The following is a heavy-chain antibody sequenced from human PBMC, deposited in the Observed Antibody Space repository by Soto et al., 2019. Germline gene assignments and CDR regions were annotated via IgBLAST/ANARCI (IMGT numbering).Heavy chain of an antibody. CDR3: ARDWAYGDYTDAFEI. CDR2: INSDGSST. D-gene: IGHD4-17*01. J-gene: IGHJ3*02. Sequence: GGSLRLSCAASGFTFSSYWMHWVRQAPGKGLVWVSRINSDGSSTSYADSVKGRFTISRDNAKNTLYLQMNSLRAEDTAVYYCARDWAYGDYTDAFEIWGQGTMVTVSS. V-gene: IGHV3-74*01. CDR1: GFTFSSYW.